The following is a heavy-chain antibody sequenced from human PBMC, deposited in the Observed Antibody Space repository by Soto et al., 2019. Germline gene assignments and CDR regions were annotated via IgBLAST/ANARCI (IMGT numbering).Heavy chain of an antibody. CDR1: GGSISSGGYS. V-gene: IGHV4-30-2*01. CDR3: ARTRLHLFDP. CDR2: IYHSGST. D-gene: IGHD4-4*01. Sequence: PSETLSLTCAVSGGSISSGGYSWSWIRQPPGKGLEWIGYIYHSGSTYYNPSLKSRVTISVDRSKNQFSLKLSPVTAADTAVYYCARTRLHLFDPWGQGTLVTVSS. J-gene: IGHJ5*02.